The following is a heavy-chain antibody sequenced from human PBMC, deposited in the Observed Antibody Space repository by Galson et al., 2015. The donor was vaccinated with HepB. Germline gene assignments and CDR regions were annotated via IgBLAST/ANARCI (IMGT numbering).Heavy chain of an antibody. D-gene: IGHD3-9*01. J-gene: IGHJ6*02. Sequence: SVKVSCKASGYTFTRYYIHWVRQAPGQGLEWMGIINPSGDSTSYSQKFQGRVTMTRDTSTSTVYMDLSSLRSEDTAVYYCARDIGNHDILTGHWKYYYYGMDVWGQGTTVTVSS. V-gene: IGHV1-46*01. CDR2: INPSGDST. CDR1: GYTFTRYY. CDR3: ARDIGNHDILTGHWKYYYYGMDV.